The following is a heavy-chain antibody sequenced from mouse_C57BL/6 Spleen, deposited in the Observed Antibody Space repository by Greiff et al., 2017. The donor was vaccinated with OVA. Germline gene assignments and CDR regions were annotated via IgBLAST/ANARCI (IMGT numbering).Heavy chain of an antibody. CDR3: TIYGYPAWFAY. CDR2: IDPETGGT. J-gene: IGHJ3*01. D-gene: IGHD2-2*01. V-gene: IGHV1-15*01. Sequence: QVQLQQSGAELVRPGASVTLSCKASGYTFTDYEMHWVKQTPVHGLEWIGAIDPETGGTAYNQKFKGKAILTADTSSSTAYMELRSLTSEDSAVYYCTIYGYPAWFAYWGQGTLVTVSA. CDR1: GYTFTDYE.